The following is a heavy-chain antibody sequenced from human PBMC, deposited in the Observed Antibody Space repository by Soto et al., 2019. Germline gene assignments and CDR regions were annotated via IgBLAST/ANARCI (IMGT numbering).Heavy chain of an antibody. CDR2: INPNSGDT. J-gene: IGHJ4*02. Sequence: ASVKVCCEASGYTFTGFYIHWVRQAPGQGLEWMGWINPNSGDTEYAQNFQGWVTMTGDTSISTAYMELSRLKSDDTAVYYCASGGSTVTREFDYWGQGTLVTVSS. CDR1: GYTFTGFY. D-gene: IGHD4-17*01. V-gene: IGHV1-2*04. CDR3: ASGGSTVTREFDY.